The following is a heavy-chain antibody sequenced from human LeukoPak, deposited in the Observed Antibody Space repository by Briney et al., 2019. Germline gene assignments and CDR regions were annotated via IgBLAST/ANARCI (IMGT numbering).Heavy chain of an antibody. CDR3: AKRGGRSPYYYYYYMDV. CDR1: GFTFGSYA. J-gene: IGHJ6*03. Sequence: GGSLRLSCAASGFTFGSYAIYWVRQAPGKGLEWVSGISGSGGITYFADSVKGRFTISRDNSKNTLYLQMNSLRAEDTAVYYCAKRGGRSPYYYYYYMDVWGKGTTVTVSS. V-gene: IGHV3-23*01. CDR2: ISGSGGIT. D-gene: IGHD1-26*01.